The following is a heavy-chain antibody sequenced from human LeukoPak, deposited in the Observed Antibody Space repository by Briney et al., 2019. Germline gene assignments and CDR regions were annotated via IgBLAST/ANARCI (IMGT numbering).Heavy chain of an antibody. CDR1: GFTFSSYA. J-gene: IGHJ4*02. CDR3: ARDAGELELRPPNFDY. CDR2: ISYDGSNK. Sequence: GGSLRLSCAASGFTFSSYAMHWVRQAPGKGLEWVAVISYDGSNKYYADSVKGRFTISRDNSKNTLYLQMNSLRAEDTAVYYCARDAGELELRPPNFDYWGQGTLVTVSS. D-gene: IGHD1-7*01. V-gene: IGHV3-30*04.